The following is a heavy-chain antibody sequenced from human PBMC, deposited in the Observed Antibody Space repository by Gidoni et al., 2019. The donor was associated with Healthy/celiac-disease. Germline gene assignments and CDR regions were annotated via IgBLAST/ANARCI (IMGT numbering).Heavy chain of an antibody. CDR2: IYYSGST. CDR1: GGSISSSSYY. J-gene: IGHJ5*02. Sequence: QLQLQESGPGLVKPSETLSLTCTVSGGSISSSSYYWGWIRQPPGKGLEWIGSIYYSGSTYYNPSLKSRVTISVDTSKNQFSLKLSSVTAADTAVYYCAGYYYDFWSGYYGWFDPWGQGTLVTVSS. CDR3: AGYYYDFWSGYYGWFDP. V-gene: IGHV4-39*01. D-gene: IGHD3-3*01.